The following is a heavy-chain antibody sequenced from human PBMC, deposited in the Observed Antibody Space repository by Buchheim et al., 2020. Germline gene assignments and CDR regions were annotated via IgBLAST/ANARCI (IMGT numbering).Heavy chain of an antibody. CDR2: INHSGST. CDR3: ARVSSTIFGVVQFGGYYYYGMDV. D-gene: IGHD3-3*01. V-gene: IGHV4-34*01. CDR1: GGSFSGYY. Sequence: QVQLQQWGAGLLKPSETLSLTCAVYGGSFSGYYWSWIRQPPGMGLEWIGEINHSGSTNYNPSLKSRVTISVDTSKNQFSLKLSSVTAADTAVYYCARVSSTIFGVVQFGGYYYYGMDVWGQGTT. J-gene: IGHJ6*02.